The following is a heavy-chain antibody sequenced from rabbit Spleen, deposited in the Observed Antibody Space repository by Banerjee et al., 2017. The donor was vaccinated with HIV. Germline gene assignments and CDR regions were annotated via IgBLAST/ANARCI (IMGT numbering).Heavy chain of an antibody. D-gene: IGHD1-1*01. J-gene: IGHJ4*01. CDR2: IDGGWSAGN. Sequence: QSLEESGGDLVKPGASLTLTCTASGFTLNRFYMCWVRQAPGKGLEWIACIDGGWSAGNQYASWAKGRFTISKTSSTTVTLQMTSLTAADTATYFCARDGGGSSGYYFKLWGPGTLVTVS. CDR3: ARDGGGSSGYYFKL. V-gene: IGHV1S40*01. CDR1: GFTLNRFY.